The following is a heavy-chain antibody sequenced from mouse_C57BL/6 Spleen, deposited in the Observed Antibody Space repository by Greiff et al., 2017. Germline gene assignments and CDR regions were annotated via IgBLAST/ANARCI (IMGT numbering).Heavy chain of an antibody. CDR2: IDPSDSYT. Sequence: VQLQQPGAELVMPGASVKLSCKASGYTFTSYWMHWVKQRPGQGLEWIGEIDPSDSYTNYNQKFKGKSTLTVDKSSSTAYMQLSRLTSEDSAVYYCARWVDYYAMDYWGQGTSVTVSS. J-gene: IGHJ4*01. CDR1: GYTFTSYW. V-gene: IGHV1-69*01. D-gene: IGHD1-1*01. CDR3: ARWVDYYAMDY.